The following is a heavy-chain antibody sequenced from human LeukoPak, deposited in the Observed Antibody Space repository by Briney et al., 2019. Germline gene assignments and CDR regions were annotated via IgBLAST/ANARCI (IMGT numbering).Heavy chain of an antibody. CDR1: GFTFSSYG. D-gene: IGHD3-10*01. CDR2: IRYDGSNK. Sequence: GGSLRLSCAASGFTFSSYGMHWVRQAPGKGLEWVAFIRYDGSNKYYADSVKGRFTISRDNSKNTLYLQMNSLRAEDTAVYYCAKDNRITMVRGVTLSFDYWGQGTLVTVSS. V-gene: IGHV3-30*02. CDR3: AKDNRITMVRGVTLSFDY. J-gene: IGHJ4*02.